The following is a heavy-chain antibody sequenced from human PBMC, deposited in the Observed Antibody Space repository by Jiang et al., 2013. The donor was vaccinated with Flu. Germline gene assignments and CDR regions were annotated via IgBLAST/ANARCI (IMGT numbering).Heavy chain of an antibody. CDR2: FDPEDGET. J-gene: IGHJ3*02. Sequence: GAEVKKPGASVKVSRKVSGYTLTELSMHWVRQAPGKGLEWMGGFDPEDGETIYAQKFQGRVTMTEDTSTDTAYMELSSLRSEDTAVYYCATDGFIVGATDAFDIWGQGTMVTVSS. CDR3: ATDGFIVGATDAFDI. CDR1: GYTLTELS. V-gene: IGHV1-24*01. D-gene: IGHD1-26*01.